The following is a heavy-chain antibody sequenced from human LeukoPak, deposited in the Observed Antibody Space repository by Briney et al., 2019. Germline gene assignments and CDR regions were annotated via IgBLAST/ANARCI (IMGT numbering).Heavy chain of an antibody. J-gene: IGHJ4*02. Sequence: GSSLRLSCAASGFTFSSYGMHWVRQAPGKGLEWVAVIWYDGSNKYYADSVKGRFTISRDNSKNTLYLQMNSLRAEDTAVYYCARGLFVDTAMDFDYWGQGTLVTVSS. CDR3: ARGLFVDTAMDFDY. D-gene: IGHD5-18*01. CDR1: GFTFSSYG. CDR2: IWYDGSNK. V-gene: IGHV3-33*01.